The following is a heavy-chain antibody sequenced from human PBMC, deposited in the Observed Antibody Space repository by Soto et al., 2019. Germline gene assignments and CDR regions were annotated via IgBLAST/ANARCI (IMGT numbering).Heavy chain of an antibody. Sequence: ASVKVSCKASGYTFINIYVHCVRQAPGQGLVWMGIINPSGGSTIYAQKFQGRVTMTRDTSTSTVYMQLSSLRSDDTAVYFCARGAAVAGGNNWFDPWGQGTLVTVAS. CDR1: GYTFINIY. D-gene: IGHD6-19*01. J-gene: IGHJ5*02. CDR3: ARGAAVAGGNNWFDP. V-gene: IGHV1-46*01. CDR2: INPSGGST.